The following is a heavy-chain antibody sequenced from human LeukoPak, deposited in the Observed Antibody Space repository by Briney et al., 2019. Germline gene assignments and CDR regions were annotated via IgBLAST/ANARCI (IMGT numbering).Heavy chain of an antibody. Sequence: SETLSPTCTVSGGSISSYYWSWIRQPPGKGLEWIGYIYYSGSTNYNPSLKSRVTISVDTSKNQFSLKLSSVTAADTAVYYCARGYDTVGYYYGMDVWGQGTTVTVSS. CDR2: IYYSGST. J-gene: IGHJ6*02. CDR3: ARGYDTVGYYYGMDV. V-gene: IGHV4-59*01. CDR1: GGSISSYY. D-gene: IGHD3-22*01.